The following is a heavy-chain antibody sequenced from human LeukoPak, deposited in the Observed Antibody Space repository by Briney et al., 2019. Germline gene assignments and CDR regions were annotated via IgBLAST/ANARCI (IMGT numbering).Heavy chain of an antibody. Sequence: PGGSLRLSCAASGFTFSSYGMSWVRQAPGKGLEWASAIGGSGGSTYYTDSVKGRFTISRDNSKNTLYLQMNSLRAEDTALYYCAKSYSSSWGFDSWGQGTLVTVSS. V-gene: IGHV3-23*01. CDR1: GFTFSSYG. J-gene: IGHJ4*02. CDR2: IGGSGGST. CDR3: AKSYSSSWGFDS. D-gene: IGHD6-13*01.